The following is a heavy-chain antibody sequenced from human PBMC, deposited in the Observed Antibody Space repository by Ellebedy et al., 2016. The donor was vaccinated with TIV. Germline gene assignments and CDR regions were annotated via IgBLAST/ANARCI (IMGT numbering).Heavy chain of an antibody. D-gene: IGHD3-10*01. CDR2: ISTSGSTI. CDR3: ARRLGSGTYYRGYYYYGMDV. CDR1: GFTFSDYY. Sequence: GESLKISCAASGFTFSDYYMSWIRQAPGKGLEWVSYISTSGSTIYYADSVKGRFTISRDNAKNSLYLQMNSLRAEDTAVYYCARRLGSGTYYRGYYYYGMDVWGQGTTVTVSS. V-gene: IGHV3-11*01. J-gene: IGHJ6*02.